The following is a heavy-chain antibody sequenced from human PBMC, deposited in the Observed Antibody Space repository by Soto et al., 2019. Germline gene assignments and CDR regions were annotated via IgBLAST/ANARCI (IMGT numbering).Heavy chain of an antibody. CDR3: ARDYNYYDSSGYYYSKYGMDV. V-gene: IGHV4-31*03. CDR1: GGSISSGGYY. Sequence: PWETLSLTCTVSGGSISSGGYYWSWIRQHPGKGLEWIGYIYYSGSTYYNPSLKSRVTISVDTSKNQFSLKLSSVTAADTAVYYCARDYNYYDSSGYYYSKYGMDVWGQGTTVTVSS. J-gene: IGHJ6*02. D-gene: IGHD3-22*01. CDR2: IYYSGST.